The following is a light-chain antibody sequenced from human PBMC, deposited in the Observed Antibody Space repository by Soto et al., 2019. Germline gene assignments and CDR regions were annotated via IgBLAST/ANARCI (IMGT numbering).Light chain of an antibody. Sequence: QSVLTQPPSVSGAPGQRLTISCTGSSSNIGAGYDVHWYQQLPGTAPKLLIYATTARPSGVPARFSGSKSGTSASLAISGLQTEDEADYYCQSYDSSLRGSVFGTGTKLTVL. CDR3: QSYDSSLRGSV. J-gene: IGLJ1*01. V-gene: IGLV1-40*01. CDR2: ATT. CDR1: SSNIGAGYD.